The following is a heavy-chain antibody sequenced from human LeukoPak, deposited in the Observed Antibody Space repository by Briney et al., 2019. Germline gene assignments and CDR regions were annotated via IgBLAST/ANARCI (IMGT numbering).Heavy chain of an antibody. J-gene: IGHJ6*02. Sequence: GGSLRLSCAASGFTFSNYGMSWVRQAPGTGLEWVAGISGSGGNTYYADSVKGRFTISRDNSKNTLYLQMNSLRAEDTAVYYCASQLSYDYYYYYGMDVWGQGTTVTVSS. CDR1: GFTFSNYG. V-gene: IGHV3-23*01. CDR2: ISGSGGNT. D-gene: IGHD5-18*01. CDR3: ASQLSYDYYYYYGMDV.